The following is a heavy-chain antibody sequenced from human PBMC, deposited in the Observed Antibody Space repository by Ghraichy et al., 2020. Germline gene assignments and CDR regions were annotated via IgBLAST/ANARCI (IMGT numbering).Heavy chain of an antibody. D-gene: IGHD3-10*01. CDR3: ARGHRLRITMVRGVIDY. CDR1: GGSFSGYY. J-gene: IGHJ4*02. CDR2: INHSGST. V-gene: IGHV4-34*01. Sequence: SETLSLTCAVYGGSFSGYYWSWIRQPPGKGLEWIGEINHSGSTNYNPSLKSRVTTSVDTSKNQFSLKLSPVTAADTAVYYCARGHRLRITMVRGVIDYWGQGTLVTVSS.